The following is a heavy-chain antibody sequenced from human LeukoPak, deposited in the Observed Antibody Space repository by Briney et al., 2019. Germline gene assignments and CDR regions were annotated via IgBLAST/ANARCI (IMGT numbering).Heavy chain of an antibody. CDR2: ISWNSGSI. CDR1: GFTFDDYA. Sequence: GRSLRLSCAASGFTFDDYAMHWVRQAPGKGLEWVSGISWNSGSIGYADSVKGRFTISRDNAKNSLCLQMNSLRAEDTALYYCAKGYGGYWGQGTLVTVSS. CDR3: AKGYGGY. V-gene: IGHV3-9*01. D-gene: IGHD3-10*01. J-gene: IGHJ4*02.